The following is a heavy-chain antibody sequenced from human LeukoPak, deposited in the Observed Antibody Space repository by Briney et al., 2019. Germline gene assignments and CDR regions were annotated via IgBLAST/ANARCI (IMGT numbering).Heavy chain of an antibody. CDR1: GFTFTSYG. D-gene: IGHD5-24*01. V-gene: IGHV3-23*01. CDR2: ISGSGHST. CDR3: AKSGYNRFDY. Sequence: GGTLRLSCAASGFTFTSYGLSWVRQTPGKGLEWLSSISGSGHSTYYADSVRGRFTISRDNSKNTLYLQMNSLRADDTAVYYCAKSGYNRFDYWGQGTLVTVSS. J-gene: IGHJ4*02.